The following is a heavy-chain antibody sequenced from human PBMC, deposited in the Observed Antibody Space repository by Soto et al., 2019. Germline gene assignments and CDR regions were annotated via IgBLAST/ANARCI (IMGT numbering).Heavy chain of an antibody. CDR2: IYFSGST. Sequence: QVQLQESGPGLVKPSETLSLTCTVSGDSVSSASFYWIWIRQAPGKGLEWIGFIYFSGSTNYNPSLKSRVTMSLDTSKNQFSLKLRSVTPADTAVYYCARVNSGRTWFDPWGQGTLVTVSS. CDR1: GDSVSSASFY. V-gene: IGHV4-61*01. J-gene: IGHJ5*02. D-gene: IGHD6-19*01. CDR3: ARVNSGRTWFDP.